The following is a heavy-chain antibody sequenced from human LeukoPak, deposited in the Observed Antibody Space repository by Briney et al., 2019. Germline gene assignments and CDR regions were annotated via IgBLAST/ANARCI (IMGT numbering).Heavy chain of an antibody. Sequence: GFLRLSCAASGFTFSDYDMSWVRQAPGKGLEWVSYISSSGSTIYNADSVKGRFTISRDNAKNSLYLQMNSLRAEDTAVYYCARVSSGYQTGDAFDIWGQGTMVTVSS. D-gene: IGHD3-22*01. CDR3: ARVSSGYQTGDAFDI. CDR2: ISSSGSTI. J-gene: IGHJ3*02. CDR1: GFTFSDYD. V-gene: IGHV3-11*04.